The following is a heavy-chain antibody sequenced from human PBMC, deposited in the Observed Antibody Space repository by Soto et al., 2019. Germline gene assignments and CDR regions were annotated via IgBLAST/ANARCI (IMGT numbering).Heavy chain of an antibody. CDR2: IYPGDSDK. CDR1: GYSFSSYW. V-gene: IGHV5-51*01. Sequence: GESLKISCKGSGYSFSSYWIGWVRQMTGKGLEWRGIIYPGDSDKRYSPSFQGQVTISVDKSISTAYLQWSSLKASDTAMYYCARQGFGELSDGVEVWGKGTTVNVSS. J-gene: IGHJ6*04. D-gene: IGHD3-10*01. CDR3: ARQGFGELSDGVEV.